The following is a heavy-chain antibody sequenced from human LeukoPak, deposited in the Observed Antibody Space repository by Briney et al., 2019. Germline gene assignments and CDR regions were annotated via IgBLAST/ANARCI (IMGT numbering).Heavy chain of an antibody. CDR2: ISSNGGST. D-gene: IGHD6-19*01. V-gene: IGHV3-64*01. J-gene: IGHJ4*02. Sequence: PGGSLRLSCAASGFTFSSYAMHWVRQAPGKGLKYVSAISSNGGSTYYANSVKGRFTISRDNSKNTLYLQMGSLRAEDMAVYYCARESARAVAASGSFDYWGQGTLVTVSS. CDR1: GFTFSSYA. CDR3: ARESARAVAASGSFDY.